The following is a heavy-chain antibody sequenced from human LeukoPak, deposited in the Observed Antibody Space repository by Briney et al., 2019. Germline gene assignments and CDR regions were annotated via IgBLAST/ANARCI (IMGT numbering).Heavy chain of an antibody. CDR1: GFSISGYT. V-gene: IGHV3-48*04. Sequence: QPGGPLRLSCAASGFSISGYTMNWVREAPGKGLEWVSYIGSSSSYTNYADSVKGRFTISRDNAKNSLYLQMNSLRAEDTAVYYCARVTSGSYADDYWGQGTLVTVSS. CDR2: IGSSSSYT. J-gene: IGHJ4*02. CDR3: ARVTSGSYADDY. D-gene: IGHD1-26*01.